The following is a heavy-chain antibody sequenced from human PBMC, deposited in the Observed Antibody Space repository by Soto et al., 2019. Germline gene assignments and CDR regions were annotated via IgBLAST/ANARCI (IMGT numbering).Heavy chain of an antibody. D-gene: IGHD2-15*01. J-gene: IGHJ6*02. CDR1: GGTFTSYT. V-gene: IGHV1-2*04. Sequence: ASVKVSCKASGGTFTSYTISWVRPAPGQGLEWMGWVNPNSGGTNYAQKFQGWVTMNRDTSISTVYMELSSLKSDDLAVYYCAREGAATANYGMDVWGQGTTVTVSS. CDR3: AREGAATANYGMDV. CDR2: VNPNSGGT.